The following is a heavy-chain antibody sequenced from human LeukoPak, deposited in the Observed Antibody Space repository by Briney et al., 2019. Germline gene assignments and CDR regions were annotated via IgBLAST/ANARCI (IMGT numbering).Heavy chain of an antibody. CDR2: IYYSGST. CDR3: ARRGGLDILAGYYELSFDY. CDR1: GGSISSSSYY. Sequence: SETLSLTCTVSGGSISSSSYYWGWIRQPPGKGLEWIGSIYYSGSTYYNPSLKSRVTISVDTSKNQFSLKLSSVTAADTAVYYCARRGGLDILAGYYELSFDYWGQGTLVTVSS. J-gene: IGHJ4*02. V-gene: IGHV4-39*01. D-gene: IGHD3-9*01.